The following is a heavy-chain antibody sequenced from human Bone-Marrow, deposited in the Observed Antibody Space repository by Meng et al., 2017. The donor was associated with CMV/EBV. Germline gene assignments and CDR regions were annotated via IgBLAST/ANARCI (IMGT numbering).Heavy chain of an antibody. V-gene: IGHV3-30*04. J-gene: IGHJ5*02. Sequence: GGSLRLSCAASGFTFSSYAMHWVRQAPGKGLEWVAVISYDGSNKYYADSVKGRFTISRDDSKNTLYLQMNSLRAEDTAVYYCARSPDIVGAPLGWTNWFDPWGQGTLVTVSS. CDR1: GFTFSSYA. D-gene: IGHD1-26*01. CDR2: ISYDGSNK. CDR3: ARSPDIVGAPLGWTNWFDP.